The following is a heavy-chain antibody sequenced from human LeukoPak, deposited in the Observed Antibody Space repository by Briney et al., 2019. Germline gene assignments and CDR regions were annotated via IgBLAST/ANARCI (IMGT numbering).Heavy chain of an antibody. CDR1: GGSISSSSYY. Sequence: SETLSLTCTVSGGSISSSSYYWGWIRQPPGKGLEWIGRIYYSGSTYYNPSLKSRVTISVDTSKNQFSLKLSSVTAADTAVYYCARPYTGVTHFDAFDIWGQGTMVTVSS. CDR2: IYYSGST. CDR3: ARPYTGVTHFDAFDI. J-gene: IGHJ3*02. D-gene: IGHD3-16*01. V-gene: IGHV4-39*01.